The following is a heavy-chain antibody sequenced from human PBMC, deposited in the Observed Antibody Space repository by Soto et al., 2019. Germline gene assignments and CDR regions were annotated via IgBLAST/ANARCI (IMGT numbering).Heavy chain of an antibody. V-gene: IGHV1-3*01. J-gene: IGHJ5*02. Sequence: VASVKVSCKASGYTFTSYAMHWVRQAPGQRLEWMGWINAGNGNTKYSQKFQGRVTITRDTSASTAYMELSSLRSEDTAVYYCARVAYVAVAELFWFDPWGQGTLVTVSS. CDR2: INAGNGNT. CDR3: ARVAYVAVAELFWFDP. D-gene: IGHD6-19*01. CDR1: GYTFTSYA.